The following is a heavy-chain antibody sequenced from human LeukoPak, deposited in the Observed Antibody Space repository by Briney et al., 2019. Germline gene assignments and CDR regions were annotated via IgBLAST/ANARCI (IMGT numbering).Heavy chain of an antibody. Sequence: GSLRLSCAASGFTFSSYAMSWVRQAPGKGLEWVSAISGSGGSTYYADSVKGRFTISRDNSKNTLYLQMNSLRAEDTAVYYCAKDNYGYYYDSSGYYDYWGQGTLVTVSS. CDR2: ISGSGGST. J-gene: IGHJ4*02. CDR1: GFTFSSYA. CDR3: AKDNYGYYYDSSGYYDY. V-gene: IGHV3-23*01. D-gene: IGHD3-22*01.